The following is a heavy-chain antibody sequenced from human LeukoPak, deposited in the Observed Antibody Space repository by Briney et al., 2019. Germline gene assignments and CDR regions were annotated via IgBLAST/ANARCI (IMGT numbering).Heavy chain of an antibody. Sequence: SETLCLTCAVSGGSLSSSSYYWGWLRQPPGRGLEWLGSSYYSGRTNYNPSLKSRVTISVDTSKTQFSLKLSSVTAADTAVYYCARGEPYYDILTGYSGTFFDYWGQGTLVTVSS. CDR2: SYYSGRT. V-gene: IGHV4-39*07. D-gene: IGHD3-9*01. CDR3: ARGEPYYDILTGYSGTFFDY. CDR1: GGSLSSSSYY. J-gene: IGHJ4*02.